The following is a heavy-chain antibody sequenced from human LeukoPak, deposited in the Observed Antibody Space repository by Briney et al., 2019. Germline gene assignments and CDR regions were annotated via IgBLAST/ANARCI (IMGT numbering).Heavy chain of an antibody. Sequence: SETLSLTCTVSGGSISSTSYYWGWIRQPPGKGLEWIGSIYYRGSTYYNPSLKSRVTISVDTSKNQFSLKLSSVTAADTALFYCARAFRGTNSYYYYYYLDVWGKGTTVTVSS. CDR2: IYYRGST. V-gene: IGHV4-39*01. D-gene: IGHD3-10*01. J-gene: IGHJ6*03. CDR3: ARAFRGTNSYYYYYYLDV. CDR1: GGSISSTSYY.